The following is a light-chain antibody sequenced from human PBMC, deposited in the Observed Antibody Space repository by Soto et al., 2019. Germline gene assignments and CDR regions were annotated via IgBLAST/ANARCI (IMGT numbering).Light chain of an antibody. J-gene: IGKJ3*01. V-gene: IGKV3-20*01. Sequence: ELVVTQSPGTLSLSPGERATLSCRASQSVNTKYLAWYQQKPGQAPRLLIYGVSSRATGIPDRFSGSGSGTDFILTIRRVEPEDFAVYYCQQFGTSPLVTFGPGTKVDIK. CDR2: GVS. CDR1: QSVNTKY. CDR3: QQFGTSPLVT.